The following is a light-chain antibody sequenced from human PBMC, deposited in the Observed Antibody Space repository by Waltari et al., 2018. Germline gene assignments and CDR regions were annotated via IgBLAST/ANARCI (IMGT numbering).Light chain of an antibody. V-gene: IGKV1-39*01. J-gene: IGKJ1*01. CDR1: PSISSY. Sequence: DIQMTQSPSPLSASVGDRVTITCRASPSISSYLYWYQQKPEKAPQLLIYAASSLQSGVPSRFSGRGSGTDFTLTITSLQPEDFATYYCQQGHSTPRTFGQGTKVEIK. CDR3: QQGHSTPRT. CDR2: AAS.